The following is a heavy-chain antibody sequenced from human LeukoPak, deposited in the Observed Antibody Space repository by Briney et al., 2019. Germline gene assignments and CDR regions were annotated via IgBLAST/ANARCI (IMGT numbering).Heavy chain of an antibody. V-gene: IGHV3-43*01. J-gene: IGHJ4*02. CDR1: GFTFDRYT. CDR2: ITRDGSGT. D-gene: IGHD2-2*01. CDR3: AKDRLNIEVVPLATVDF. Sequence: GGSLRLSCAASGFTFDRYTMYWVRQPPGKGLEWVAHITRDGSGTYYADSVKGRFTISRDNSRNTLYVQMHSLRTEDTAVYYCAKDRLNIEVVPLATVDFWGQGTLVTVSS.